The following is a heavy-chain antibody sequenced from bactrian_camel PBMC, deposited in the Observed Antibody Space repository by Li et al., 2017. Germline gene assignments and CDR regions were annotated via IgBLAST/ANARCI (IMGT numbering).Heavy chain of an antibody. D-gene: IGHD4*01. CDR1: GLTFSSYA. CDR3: AADSHLGPGAFFGY. J-gene: IGHJ6*01. Sequence: VQLVESGGGLVQPGGSLRLPCAVSGLTFSSYAMNWVRRTPEKGLEWVSSVNSGGGSTHYADSVKGRFTISRDNGKNTLYLQLNSLKTDDTAMYYCAADSHLGPGAFFGYWGQGTQVTVS. CDR2: VNSGGGST. V-gene: IGHV3S31*01.